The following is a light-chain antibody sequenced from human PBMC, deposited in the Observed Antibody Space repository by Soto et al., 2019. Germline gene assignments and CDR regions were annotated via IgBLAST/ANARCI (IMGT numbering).Light chain of an antibody. V-gene: IGLV1-51*01. CDR2: DKN. CDR3: VAWDDSLNVWV. J-gene: IGLJ3*02. CDR1: SSNIGSNY. Sequence: QSVLTQPPSVSAAPGQKVIISCSGSSSNIGSNYVSWYQQLPGTAPKLLIYDKNERPSGIPDRFSASKSGTSATLGITGLQTGDVADYYCVAWDDSLNVWVFGGGTKLTVL.